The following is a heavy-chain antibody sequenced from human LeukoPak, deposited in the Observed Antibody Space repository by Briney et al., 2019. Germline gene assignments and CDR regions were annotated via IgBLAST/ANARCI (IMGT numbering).Heavy chain of an antibody. CDR1: GGTFSSYA. D-gene: IGHD3-22*01. J-gene: IGHJ4*02. Sequence: ASVKVSRKASGGTFSSYAISWVRQAPGQGLEWMGGIIPIFGTANYAQKFQGRVTITADESTSTAYMELSSLRSEDTAVYYCARDGGYDSSGYYLDYWGQGTLVTVSS. V-gene: IGHV1-69*13. CDR3: ARDGGYDSSGYYLDY. CDR2: IIPIFGTA.